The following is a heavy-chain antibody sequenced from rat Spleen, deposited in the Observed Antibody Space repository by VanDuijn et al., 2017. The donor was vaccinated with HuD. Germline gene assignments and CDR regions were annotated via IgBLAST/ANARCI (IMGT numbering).Heavy chain of an antibody. J-gene: IGHJ3*01. Sequence: VQLVESGGGLVQPGRSLKLSCAASGFTFSNYGMAWVRQPPGKGLEWIAAISSGGSTYYNSTLKSRLSISRDTSKSQVFLKMKSLQTEDKAIYFCSRDGDSSWFAYWGQGALVTVSS. CDR2: ISSGGST. V-gene: IGHV2S12*01. CDR3: SRDGDSSWFAY. D-gene: IGHD1-2*01. CDR1: GFTFSNYG.